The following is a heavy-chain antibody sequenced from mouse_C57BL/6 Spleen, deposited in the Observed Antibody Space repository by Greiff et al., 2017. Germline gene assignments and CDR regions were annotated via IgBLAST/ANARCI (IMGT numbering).Heavy chain of an antibody. J-gene: IGHJ4*01. D-gene: IGHD2-4*01. CDR2: INPYNGDT. V-gene: IGHV1-20*01. CDR1: GYSFTGYF. Sequence: EVQLQQSGPELVKPGASVKISCKASGYSFTGYFMNWVMQSHGKSLEWIGRINPYNGDTFYNQKFKGKATLTVDKSSSTAHMELRSLTSEDSAVYYGARNDYDDGGYYAMDYGGQGTSVTVSS. CDR3: ARNDYDDGGYYAMDY.